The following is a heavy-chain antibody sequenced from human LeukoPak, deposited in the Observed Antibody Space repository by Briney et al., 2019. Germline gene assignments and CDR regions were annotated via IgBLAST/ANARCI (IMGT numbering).Heavy chain of an antibody. CDR1: GGSISSSSYY. CDR3: ARLGYLGTGVDY. CDR2: MYYSGST. J-gene: IGHJ4*02. Sequence: TSETLSLTCTVSGGSISSSSYYWGWIRQPPGKGLEWIGSMYYSGSTYYNPSLKSRVTISVDTSKNQFSLKLSSVTAADTAVYYCARLGYLGTGVDYWGQGTLVTVSS. V-gene: IGHV4-39*01. D-gene: IGHD1-1*01.